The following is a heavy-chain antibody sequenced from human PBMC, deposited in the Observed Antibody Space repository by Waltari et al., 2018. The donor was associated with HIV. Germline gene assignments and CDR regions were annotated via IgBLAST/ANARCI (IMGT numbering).Heavy chain of an antibody. V-gene: IGHV3-15*02. J-gene: IGHJ4*02. Sequence: EVHLVESGGTLVKPGGSLRLSCAASGFTFSHAWMSWVRQAPGKGLEGVGRMKSKTDGGTIDYAAPVKGRFTISRDDSKNTLYLQMNSLKIEDTGVYYCTANSGYDGWGQGTLVTVSS. CDR1: GFTFSHAW. D-gene: IGHD5-12*01. CDR3: TANSGYDG. CDR2: MKSKTDGGTI.